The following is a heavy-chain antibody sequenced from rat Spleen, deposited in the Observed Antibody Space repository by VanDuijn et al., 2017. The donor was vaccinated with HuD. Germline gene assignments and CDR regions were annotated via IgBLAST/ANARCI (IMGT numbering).Heavy chain of an antibody. Sequence: QVQLQESGPGLVQPSQTLSLTCTVSGLSLLSNGVSWIRQVPGRGLEWMGVIWNTGGTRYNSALKSRLSITKDTPMSQVFLKMNSLQREDTATYYCARDENGYINHWFAYWGQGTLVTVSS. CDR2: IWNTGGT. J-gene: IGHJ3*01. CDR3: ARDENGYINHWFAY. D-gene: IGHD1-4*01. V-gene: IGHV2-41*01. CDR1: GLSLLSNG.